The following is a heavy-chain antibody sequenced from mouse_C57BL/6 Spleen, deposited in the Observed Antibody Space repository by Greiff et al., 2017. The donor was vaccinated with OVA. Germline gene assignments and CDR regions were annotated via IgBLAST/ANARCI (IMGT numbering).Heavy chain of an antibody. V-gene: IGHV1-69*01. CDR2: IDPSDSYT. CDR3: ARSGLGQGFAY. D-gene: IGHD4-1*01. J-gene: IGHJ3*01. CDR1: GYTFTSYW. Sequence: QVQLQHPGAELVMPGASVKLSCKASGYTFTSYWMHWVKQRPGQGLEWIGEIDPSDSYTNYNQKFKGKSTLTVDKSSSTAYMQLSSLTSEDSAVYYCARSGLGQGFAYWGQGTLVTVSA.